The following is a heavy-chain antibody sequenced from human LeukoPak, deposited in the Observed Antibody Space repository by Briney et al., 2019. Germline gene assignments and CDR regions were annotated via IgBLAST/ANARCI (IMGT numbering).Heavy chain of an antibody. Sequence: PGVSLRLSCAASGFTFSSYSMDWVRQAPGKGLEGVAFIRDGGSNKDYADPVKGRFTIARDNSKNTLYLQMNSLRAEDTAVYYCATALWFGALAPSSWFDPWGQGTLVTVSS. CDR3: ATALWFGALAPSSWFDP. J-gene: IGHJ5*02. CDR2: IRDGGSNK. V-gene: IGHV3-30*02. D-gene: IGHD3-10*01. CDR1: GFTFSSYS.